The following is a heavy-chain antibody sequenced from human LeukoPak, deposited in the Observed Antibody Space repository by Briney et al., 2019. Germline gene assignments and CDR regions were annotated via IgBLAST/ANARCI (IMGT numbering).Heavy chain of an antibody. CDR2: IKEDVTET. Sequence: GGSLRLSCAASGYNISEFWMTWVRQAPGKGLEWVTNIKEDVTETHLVDSVKGRFTISRDNTKNVLYLQMNSLRGDDTATYYCVRESRPGGAMGLYHNFDYWGQGTLVAVSS. J-gene: IGHJ4*02. D-gene: IGHD3-16*01. CDR3: VRESRPGGAMGLYHNFDY. CDR1: GYNISEFW. V-gene: IGHV3-7*01.